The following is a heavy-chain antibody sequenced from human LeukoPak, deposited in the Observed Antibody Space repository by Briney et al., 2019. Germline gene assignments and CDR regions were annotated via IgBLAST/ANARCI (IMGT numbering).Heavy chain of an antibody. J-gene: IGHJ4*02. CDR2: INPNSGGT. D-gene: IGHD1-14*01. Sequence: ASVKVSCKASGYTFTGYYMHWVRQAPGQGLEWMGWINPNSGGTNYAQEFQGRVTMTGDTSISTAYMGLSRLRSDDTAVYYCARDLGFKPPSSDYWGQGTLVTVSS. CDR1: GYTFTGYY. CDR3: ARDLGFKPPSSDY. V-gene: IGHV1-2*02.